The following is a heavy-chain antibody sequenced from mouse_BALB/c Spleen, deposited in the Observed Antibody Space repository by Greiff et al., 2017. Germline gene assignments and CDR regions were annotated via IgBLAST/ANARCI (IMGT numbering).Heavy chain of an antibody. J-gene: IGHJ4*01. V-gene: IGHV5-4*02. CDR3: ARGGGYDYDETRYAMDY. CDR1: GFTFSDYY. CDR2: ISDGGSYT. D-gene: IGHD2-4*01. Sequence: DVKLVESGGGLVKPGGSLKLSCAASGFTFSDYYMYWVRQTPEKRLEWVATISDGGSYTYYPDSVKGRFTISRDNAKNNLYLQMSSLKSEDTAMYYCARGGGYDYDETRYAMDYWGQGTSVTVSS.